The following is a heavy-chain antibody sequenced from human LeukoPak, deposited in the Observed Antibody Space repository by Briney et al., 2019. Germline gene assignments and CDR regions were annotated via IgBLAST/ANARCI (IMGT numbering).Heavy chain of an antibody. CDR2: ISISGGTI. J-gene: IGHJ5*02. Sequence: GGSLRLSCAASGFTISSYEMNWVRQAPGKGLEWVSYISISGGTIYYAGSVKGRFTISRDNARNSLYLQMNSLRAEDTAVYYCARVEKYSSSWIDLWGQGTLVTVSS. V-gene: IGHV3-48*03. CDR3: ARVEKYSSSWIDL. CDR1: GFTISSYE. D-gene: IGHD6-13*01.